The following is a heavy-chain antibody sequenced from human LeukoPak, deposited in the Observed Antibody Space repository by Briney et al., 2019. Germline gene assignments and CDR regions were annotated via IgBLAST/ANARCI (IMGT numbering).Heavy chain of an antibody. J-gene: IGHJ4*02. D-gene: IGHD2-2*01. CDR1: GFTFTTYA. CDR3: AKAGRYCSSTTCYLAY. Sequence: GGSLRLSCAASGFTFTTYAMIWVRQAPGKGLQWVSSISVSGGDSYYADSVKGRFTISRDNSKNTLSLQMNSLRAGDTAVYYCAKAGRYCSSTTCYLAYWGQGTLVTVSS. V-gene: IGHV3-23*01. CDR2: ISVSGGDS.